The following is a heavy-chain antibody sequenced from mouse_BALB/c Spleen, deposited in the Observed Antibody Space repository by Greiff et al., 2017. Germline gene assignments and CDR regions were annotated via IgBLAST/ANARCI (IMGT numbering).Heavy chain of an antibody. D-gene: IGHD2-12*01. CDR2: ISYDGSN. V-gene: IGHV3-6*02. CDR1: GYSITSGYY. CDR3: ARDYDSDFDY. Sequence: ESGPGLVKPSQSLSLTCSVTGYSITSGYYWNWIRQFPGNKLEWIGYISYDGSNNYNPSLKNRISITRDTSKNQFFLKLNSVTTEDTATYSCARDYDSDFDYWGQGTTLTVSS. J-gene: IGHJ2*01.